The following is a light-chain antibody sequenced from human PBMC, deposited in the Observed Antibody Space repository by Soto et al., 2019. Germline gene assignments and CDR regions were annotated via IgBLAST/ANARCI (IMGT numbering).Light chain of an antibody. V-gene: IGKV3-20*01. CDR2: GAS. CDR1: QSFSSTY. Sequence: EIVLTLSPGTLSLSPGERATLSCRASQSFSSTYLAWYQQKPGQAPRLLIYGASSRATGIPDRFSGGGSGTDFSLTISRLDPEDFAVYYCQQYSSSPITFGQGTRLEIK. CDR3: QQYSSSPIT. J-gene: IGKJ5*01.